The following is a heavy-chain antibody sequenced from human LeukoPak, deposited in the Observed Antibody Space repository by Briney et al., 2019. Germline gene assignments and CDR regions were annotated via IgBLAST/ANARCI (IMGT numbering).Heavy chain of an antibody. V-gene: IGHV5-51*01. J-gene: IGHJ4*02. CDR1: GYSFSSYW. D-gene: IGHD2-15*01. CDR2: IYPGDSDT. CDR3: ARAECSGGRCHLDY. Sequence: GESLKISCKGSGYSFSSYWIGWVRQMPGKGVEWMGIIYPGDSDTRHSPSFQGQVTISADKSISTAYLQWSSLKASDTAMYYCARAECSGGRCHLDYWGQGTLVTVSS.